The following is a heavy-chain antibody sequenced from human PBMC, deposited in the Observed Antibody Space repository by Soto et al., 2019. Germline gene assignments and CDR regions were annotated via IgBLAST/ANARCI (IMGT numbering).Heavy chain of an antibody. CDR3: ISQPWNSGYYQIPDV. V-gene: IGHV3-73*01. J-gene: IGHJ4*02. D-gene: IGHD3-22*01. Sequence: GGSLRLSCAASGFTFSDSRMHWVRQASGKGLEWVGRIRSKADSYATAYAASVKGRFTISRDDSKNTAYLQMDSLKTEDTAVYYCISQPWNSGYYQIPDVWGQGSLVTVSS. CDR2: IRSKADSYAT. CDR1: GFTFSDSR.